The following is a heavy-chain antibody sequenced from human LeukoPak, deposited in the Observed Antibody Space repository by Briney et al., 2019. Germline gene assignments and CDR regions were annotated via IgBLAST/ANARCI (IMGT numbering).Heavy chain of an antibody. CDR3: AKDRMLTSSSCFDY. J-gene: IGHJ4*02. CDR2: ITSGSGAST. Sequence: GGSLRLSCAASGFTFSSYAMSWVRQAPGKGLEWVSAITSGSGASTYYADSVKGRFTISRDNSKNTLSLQMNSLRAEDTAIYYCAKDRMLTSSSCFDYWGQGTLVTVSS. D-gene: IGHD6-13*01. CDR1: GFTFSSYA. V-gene: IGHV3-23*01.